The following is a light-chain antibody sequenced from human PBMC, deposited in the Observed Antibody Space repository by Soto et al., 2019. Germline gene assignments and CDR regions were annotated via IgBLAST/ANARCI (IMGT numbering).Light chain of an antibody. CDR1: QSVSSS. J-gene: IGKJ2*01. CDR2: GAS. V-gene: IGKV3-15*01. Sequence: DTVMTQSPATLSLSPGERATLSCRASQSVSSSLAWYQQKPGQAPRLLIYGASTRATGIPARFSGSGSGTEFTLIISSLQSADFAGYYCHQYNNWPPYTFGQGTKLEIK. CDR3: HQYNNWPPYT.